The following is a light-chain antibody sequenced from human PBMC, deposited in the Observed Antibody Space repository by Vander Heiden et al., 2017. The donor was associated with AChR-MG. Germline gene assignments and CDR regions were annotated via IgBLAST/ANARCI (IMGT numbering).Light chain of an antibody. Sequence: NSMLTQPHFVSEPPGKTVNNACTRRGGSMAGSYVESYQQRQGSAPTTVIGEDNQGPAGVPDRFSGSFDSATNSASLTISGLETEDEADYYCQSYDSSKPVVFGGGTKLTVL. J-gene: IGLJ2*01. CDR1: GGSMAGSY. CDR3: QSYDSSKPVV. CDR2: EDN. V-gene: IGLV6-57*04.